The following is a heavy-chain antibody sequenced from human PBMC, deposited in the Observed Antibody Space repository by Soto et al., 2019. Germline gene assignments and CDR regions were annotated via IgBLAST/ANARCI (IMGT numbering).Heavy chain of an antibody. Sequence: QVQLVESGGGVVQPGRSLRLSCAASGFTFSNFGMHWVRQAPGKGLEWVAVISYDESNKYYVDSVKGRFTISRDNSKNTLYLQMKRLRPEDTAVYYCAKDDPPKQQLDGRIDYWGQGTLVTVSS. J-gene: IGHJ4*02. CDR2: ISYDESNK. CDR1: GFTFSNFG. CDR3: AKDDPPKQQLDGRIDY. D-gene: IGHD6-13*01. V-gene: IGHV3-30*18.